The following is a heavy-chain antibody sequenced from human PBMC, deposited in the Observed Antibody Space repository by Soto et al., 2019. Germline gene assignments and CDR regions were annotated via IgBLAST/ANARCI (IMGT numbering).Heavy chain of an antibody. V-gene: IGHV1-46*02. CDR2: INPSDGST. Sequence: GASVKVSCKASGYTFNRYQMHWVRRAPGEGLEWMGIINPSDGSTSYAQKLQGRVTMTGDTSTSTVYMELNSLRSEDTAVYYCARHLGMDVWGQGTTVTVSS. CDR1: GYTFNRYQ. J-gene: IGHJ6*02. CDR3: ARHLGMDV.